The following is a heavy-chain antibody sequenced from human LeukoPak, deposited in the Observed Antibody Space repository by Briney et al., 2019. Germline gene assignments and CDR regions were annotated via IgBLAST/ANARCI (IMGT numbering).Heavy chain of an antibody. CDR2: IYPGDSDT. J-gene: IGHJ5*02. Sequence: GESLKISCKGSGYSFTSYWIGWVRQMPGKGLEWMGIIYPGDSDTRYSPSFQGQVTISADKSISTAYLQWSSLKASDTAMYCCARLAGSVATIFNWFDPWGQGTLVTVSS. CDR1: GYSFTSYW. D-gene: IGHD5-12*01. V-gene: IGHV5-51*01. CDR3: ARLAGSVATIFNWFDP.